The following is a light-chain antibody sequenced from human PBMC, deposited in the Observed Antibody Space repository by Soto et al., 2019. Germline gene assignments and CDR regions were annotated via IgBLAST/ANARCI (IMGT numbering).Light chain of an antibody. CDR1: QSVSSY. CDR2: DAS. CDR3: QQRSDWPIT. Sequence: EIVLTQFPATLALSAWERATLSCVASQSVSSYLAWYQQKPGQAPRLLIYDASTRATGIPARFSGSGSGTDFTLTISSLEPEDFAVYSCQQRSDWPITFGQGTRLEI. J-gene: IGKJ5*01. V-gene: IGKV3-11*01.